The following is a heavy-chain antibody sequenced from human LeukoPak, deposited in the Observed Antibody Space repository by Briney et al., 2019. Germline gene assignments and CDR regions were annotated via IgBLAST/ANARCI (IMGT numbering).Heavy chain of an antibody. J-gene: IGHJ6*02. CDR3: ARGRRVVVVPAAMKRLGYYYGMDV. V-gene: IGHV4-34*01. CDR2: INHSGST. D-gene: IGHD2-2*01. CDR1: GGSFSGYY. Sequence: SETLSLTCAVYGGSFSGYYWSWIRQPPGTGLEWIGEINHSGSTNYNPSLKSRVTISVDTSKNQFSLKLSSVTAADTAVYYCARGRRVVVVPAAMKRLGYYYGMDVWGQGTTVTVSS.